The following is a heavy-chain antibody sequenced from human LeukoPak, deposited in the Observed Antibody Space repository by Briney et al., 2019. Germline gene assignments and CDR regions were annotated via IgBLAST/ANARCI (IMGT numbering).Heavy chain of an antibody. J-gene: IGHJ4*02. V-gene: IGHV3-7*01. Sequence: PGESLRLSCAASGFTFSVYWMSWVRQAPGKGLEWVANIKEEGCEEYNVDSVKGRFTISRDNGKNSLYLQMNRLRVEVPAVYYSARDRWIAFDGGGEGPLVTVSA. D-gene: IGHD5-12*01. CDR3: ARDRWIAFDG. CDR2: IKEEGCEE. CDR1: GFTFSVYW.